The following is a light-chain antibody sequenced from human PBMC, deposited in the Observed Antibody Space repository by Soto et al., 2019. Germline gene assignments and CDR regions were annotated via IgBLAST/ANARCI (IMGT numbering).Light chain of an antibody. CDR1: SRDIGTYNY. J-gene: IGLJ1*01. CDR3: SSYASSSSYV. CDR2: DVN. V-gene: IGLV2-11*01. Sequence: QSVLSQPRSVSGSPGQSVTISCTGSSRDIGTYNYVSWYQHHPGKAPKLIISDVNKRPSGVPDRFSGSKSGNTASLTISGLQAEDEADYYCSSYASSSSYVFGGGTKVTVL.